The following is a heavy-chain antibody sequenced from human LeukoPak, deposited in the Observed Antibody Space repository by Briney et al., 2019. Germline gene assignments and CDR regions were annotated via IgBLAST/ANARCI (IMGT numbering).Heavy chain of an antibody. Sequence: GVSLRLSCAASGFTFSSYSMNWVRRAPGQGLEWCSSISSSSSYIYYAHSVKGRFTISRDNAKNSLYLQMNCLRAADTAVYYCARDVRATGTNYYYYYGMDVWGQGTTVTVSS. CDR2: ISSSSSYI. CDR3: ARDVRATGTNYYYYYGMDV. J-gene: IGHJ6*02. V-gene: IGHV3-21*01. D-gene: IGHD3-9*01. CDR1: GFTFSSYS.